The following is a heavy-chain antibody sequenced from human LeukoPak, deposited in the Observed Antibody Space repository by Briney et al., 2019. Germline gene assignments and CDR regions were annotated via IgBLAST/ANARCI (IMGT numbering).Heavy chain of an antibody. J-gene: IGHJ1*01. V-gene: IGHV4-4*07. D-gene: IGHD3-10*01. CDR1: GGSISSYY. CDR3: ARGSRKVREKYFQH. CDR2: IYTSGST. Sequence: PSETLSLTCTVSGGSISSYYWSWIRQPAGKGLEWIGRIYTSGSTNYNPSLKSRVTISVDTSKNQFSLKLSSVTAADTAVYYCARGSRKVREKYFQHWGQGTLVTVSS.